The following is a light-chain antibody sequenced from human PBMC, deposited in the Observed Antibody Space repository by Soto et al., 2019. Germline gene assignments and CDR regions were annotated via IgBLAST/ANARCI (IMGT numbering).Light chain of an antibody. V-gene: IGKV1-39*01. Sequence: DIPMTQSPSSLSASVGDRVTITCRASQSISSSINWYQQKSGKAPKLLISAASRLQSGVPSRFIGSGSRTDLTLIISSLQPEDFASYYCQQGYSTPADTFGQGTKLEIK. CDR3: QQGYSTPADT. CDR1: QSISSS. CDR2: AAS. J-gene: IGKJ2*01.